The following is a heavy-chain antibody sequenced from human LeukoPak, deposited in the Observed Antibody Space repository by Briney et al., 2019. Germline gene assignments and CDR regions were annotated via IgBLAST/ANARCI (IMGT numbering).Heavy chain of an antibody. D-gene: IGHD4-23*01. Sequence: SETLSLTCTVSGGSISSGGYYWSWIRQPPGKGLEWIGYIYYSGSTNYNPSLKSRVTISVDTSKNQFSLKLSSVTAADTAVYYCARTTVVTPYYFDYWGQGTLVTVSS. CDR3: ARTTVVTPYYFDY. V-gene: IGHV4-61*08. CDR1: GGSISSGGYY. CDR2: IYYSGST. J-gene: IGHJ4*02.